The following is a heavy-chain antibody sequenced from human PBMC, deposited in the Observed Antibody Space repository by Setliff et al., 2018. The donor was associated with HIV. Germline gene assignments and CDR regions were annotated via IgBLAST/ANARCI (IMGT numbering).Heavy chain of an antibody. CDR3: ARHSPVTTEDYMDV. D-gene: IGHD4-17*01. J-gene: IGHJ6*03. CDR2: IYHSGAT. Sequence: PSETLSLTCTLSGDSVTTPYYWGWVRQHPGKGLEWVGSIYHSGATYFTPSLKSRVTLSVDTSKNQFFLRLTSVSAADTGLYFCARHSPVTTEDYMDVWGIGTTVTVSS. V-gene: IGHV4-38-2*02. CDR1: GDSVTTPYY.